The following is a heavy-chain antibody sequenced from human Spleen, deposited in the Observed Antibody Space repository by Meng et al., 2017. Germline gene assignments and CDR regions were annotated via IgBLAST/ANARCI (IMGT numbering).Heavy chain of an antibody. CDR1: GFTLSSYA. D-gene: IGHD6-13*01. CDR2: SSGSGVNT. Sequence: GESLKISCAASGFTLSSYAMSWVRQAPGKGLEWVSASSGSGVNTDYADSVKGRFTISRDNSKNTVYLQMNSLRAEDTAVYYCARWAAPAAGSPFDYWGQGTLVTVSS. J-gene: IGHJ4*02. CDR3: ARWAAPAAGSPFDY. V-gene: IGHV3-23*01.